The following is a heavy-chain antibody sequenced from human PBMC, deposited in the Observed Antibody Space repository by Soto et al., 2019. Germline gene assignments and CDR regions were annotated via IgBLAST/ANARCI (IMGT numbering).Heavy chain of an antibody. CDR2: IIHISDTT. Sequence: QVQLVQSGAEVKKPGSSVKVSCKASGGTFSSYAISWVRQAPGQGLEWMGGIIHISDTTNYAQKFQGRVTITEDESTSTAYMELSSLRSEDTAVYYCARSQGSSTSLEIYYYYYYGMDVWGQGTTVTVSS. CDR3: ARSQGSSTSLEIYYYYYYGMDV. V-gene: IGHV1-69*01. CDR1: GGTFSSYA. J-gene: IGHJ6*02. D-gene: IGHD2-2*01.